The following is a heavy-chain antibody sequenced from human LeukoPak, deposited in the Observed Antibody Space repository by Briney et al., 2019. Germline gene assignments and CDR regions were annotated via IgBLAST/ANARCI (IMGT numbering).Heavy chain of an antibody. Sequence: KAGGSLRLSCAASGFTFSTYGMSWVRQAPGKGLEWVSAISGSGGSTYYGDSVKGRFTISRDNSKNTLYLQMNSLRAEDTAVYYCAKDLYYYDSSGYSPVDYWGQGTLVTVSS. CDR2: ISGSGGST. V-gene: IGHV3-23*01. CDR3: AKDLYYYDSSGYSPVDY. CDR1: GFTFSTYG. D-gene: IGHD3-22*01. J-gene: IGHJ4*02.